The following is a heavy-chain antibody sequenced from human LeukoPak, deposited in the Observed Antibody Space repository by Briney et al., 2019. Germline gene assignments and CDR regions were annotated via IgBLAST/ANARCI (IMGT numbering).Heavy chain of an antibody. D-gene: IGHD1-26*01. V-gene: IGHV3-48*02. CDR1: GLTFRGHS. CDR3: GRNPAGIGDY. CDR2: ISTSSTII. Sequence: GGSLRLSCAASGLTFRGHSMNWVRQAPGKGLEWVSFISTSSTIIYYADSVRGRFTISIDNAKNSLYLQINSLRDEDTAVYYCGRNPAGIGDYWGQGTLVTVSS. J-gene: IGHJ4*02.